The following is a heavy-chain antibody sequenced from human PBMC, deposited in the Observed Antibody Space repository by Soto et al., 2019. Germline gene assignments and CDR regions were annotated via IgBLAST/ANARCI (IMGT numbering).Heavy chain of an antibody. D-gene: IGHD2-2*01. Sequence: GGSLRLSCAASGFTFSSYSMNWVRQAPGKGLEWVSYISSSSSTIYYADSVKGRFTISRDNAKNSLYLQMNSLRAEDTAVYYCARVGGVVPAAIWVQHYYYYYMDVWGKGTTVTVSS. CDR1: GFTFSSYS. CDR3: ARVGGVVPAAIWVQHYYYYYMDV. V-gene: IGHV3-48*01. J-gene: IGHJ6*03. CDR2: ISSSSSTI.